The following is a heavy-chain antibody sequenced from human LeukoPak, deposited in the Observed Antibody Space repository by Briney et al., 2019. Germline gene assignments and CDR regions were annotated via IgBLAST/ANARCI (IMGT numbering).Heavy chain of an antibody. Sequence: GSLRLSCAASGFNFSSHAMSLVRQASGKGLEWVSAFSGSGGDTYYADSVKGRFTISRDNSKNTLYLQMNSLRAEDTAVYYCAKSGYNRFDYWGQGTLVTVSS. CDR3: AKSGYNRFDY. V-gene: IGHV3-23*01. CDR1: GFNFSSHA. D-gene: IGHD5-24*01. J-gene: IGHJ4*02. CDR2: FSGSGGDT.